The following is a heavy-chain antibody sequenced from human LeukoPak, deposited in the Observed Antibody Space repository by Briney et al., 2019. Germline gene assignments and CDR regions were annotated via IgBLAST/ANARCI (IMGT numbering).Heavy chain of an antibody. V-gene: IGHV3-15*01. J-gene: IGHJ4*02. CDR3: TTDLPRSTSCSHDY. CDR1: GFTFSNSW. CDR2: IKRDIDGGTT. Sequence: GGALRLSCAASGFTFSNSWMLWVRQAPGRGLEWVGRIKRDIDGGTTDYAAPVKGRFTITRDDSENTLYLQMNSLKTEDTAVYYCTTDLPRSTSCSHDYWGQGTQVTVSS. D-gene: IGHD2/OR15-2a*01.